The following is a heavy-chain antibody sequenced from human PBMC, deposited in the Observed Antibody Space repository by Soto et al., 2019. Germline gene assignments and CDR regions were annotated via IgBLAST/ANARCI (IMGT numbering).Heavy chain of an antibody. CDR2: ISAYNGNT. Sequence: ASVKVSCKASGYTFTSYGISWVRQAPGQGLEWMGWISAYNGNTNYAQKLQGRVTMTTDTSTSTAYMELRSPRSDDTAVYYCAREEYYDILTGYPYFDYWGQGTLVTVSS. CDR1: GYTFTSYG. J-gene: IGHJ4*02. D-gene: IGHD3-9*01. CDR3: AREEYYDILTGYPYFDY. V-gene: IGHV1-18*04.